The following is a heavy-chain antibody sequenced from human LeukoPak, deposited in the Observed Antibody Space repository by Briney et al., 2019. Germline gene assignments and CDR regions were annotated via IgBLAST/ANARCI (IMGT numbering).Heavy chain of an antibody. V-gene: IGHV4-31*03. CDR1: GGSISSGGYY. CDR2: IYYSGST. CDR3: ARVVVAAIHGFDY. D-gene: IGHD2-15*01. J-gene: IGHJ4*02. Sequence: SQTLSLTCTVSGGSISSGGYYWSWIRQHPGKGLEWIGYIYYSGSTYYNPSLKSRVTISVDTSKNQFSLKLSSVTAADTAVYYCARVVVAAIHGFDYWGQGTLVTVSS.